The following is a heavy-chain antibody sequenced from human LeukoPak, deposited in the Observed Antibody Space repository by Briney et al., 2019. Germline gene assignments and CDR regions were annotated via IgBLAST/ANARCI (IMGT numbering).Heavy chain of an antibody. D-gene: IGHD6-13*01. CDR2: INHSGST. V-gene: IGHV4-34*01. Sequence: PSETLSLTCAVYGGSFSGYYWSWIRQPPGKGLEWIGEINHSGSTNYNPSLKSRVTISVDTSKNQFSLKLSSVTAADTAVYYCARGPYSSRHFDYWGQGTLSPSPQ. CDR1: GGSFSGYY. CDR3: ARGPYSSRHFDY. J-gene: IGHJ4*02.